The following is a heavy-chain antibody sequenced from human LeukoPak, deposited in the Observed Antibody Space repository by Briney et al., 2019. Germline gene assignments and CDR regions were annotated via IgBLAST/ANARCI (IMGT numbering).Heavy chain of an antibody. J-gene: IGHJ4*02. Sequence: SETLSLTCTVSGGSLRSYYWSWIRQPAGKGLEWIGRIYSSGSTNYNPSLKSRVTMSVDTSENQISLKLSSVTAADTAVYYCARESAYAVPDYWGQGSLVTVSS. CDR3: ARESAYAVPDY. D-gene: IGHD6-19*01. CDR2: IYSSGST. V-gene: IGHV4-4*07. CDR1: GGSLRSYY.